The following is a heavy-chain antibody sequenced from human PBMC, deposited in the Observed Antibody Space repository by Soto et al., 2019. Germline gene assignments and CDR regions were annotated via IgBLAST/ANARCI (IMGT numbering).Heavy chain of an antibody. CDR1: GGSFSGYY. CDR2: INHSGST. CDR3: ARVGGDTVTIDY. D-gene: IGHD4-17*01. V-gene: IGHV4-34*01. Sequence: SETLSLTCAVYGGSFSGYYWSWIRQPPGKGLEWIGEINHSGSTNYNPSLKSRVTISVDTSKNQFSLKLSSVTAADTAVYYCARVGGDTVTIDYCAQGTLVTVSS. J-gene: IGHJ4*02.